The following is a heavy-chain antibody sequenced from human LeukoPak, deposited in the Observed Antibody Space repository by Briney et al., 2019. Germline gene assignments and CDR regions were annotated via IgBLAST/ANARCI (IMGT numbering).Heavy chain of an antibody. CDR1: GFTFSSYS. J-gene: IGHJ4*02. CDR3: ARDRGGSYAAFDY. D-gene: IGHD1-26*01. CDR2: ISSSSSYI. Sequence: GGSLRLSCAPSGFTFSSYSMNWVRQAPGKGLEWVSSISSSSSYIHYADSVKGRFTISRDNAKNSLYLQMNSLRAEDTAVYYCARDRGGSYAAFDYWGQGTLVTVSS. V-gene: IGHV3-21*01.